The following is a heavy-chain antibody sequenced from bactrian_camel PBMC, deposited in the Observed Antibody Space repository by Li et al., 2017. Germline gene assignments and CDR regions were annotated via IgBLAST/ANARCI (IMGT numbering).Heavy chain of an antibody. D-gene: IGHD1*01. V-gene: IGHV3S53*01. J-gene: IGHJ4*01. CDR2: ISRGGSST. Sequence: HVQLVESGGGSVQAGGSLRLSCAESGSASMIYCMGWFRQAPGKQRESVAVISRGGSSTYYADSVKGRFTISQDSARNTVYLQMNNLKPEDTAMYYCAVGASTWGAACSGITYWGQETQVTVS. CDR3: AVGASTWGAACSGITY. CDR1: GSASMIYC.